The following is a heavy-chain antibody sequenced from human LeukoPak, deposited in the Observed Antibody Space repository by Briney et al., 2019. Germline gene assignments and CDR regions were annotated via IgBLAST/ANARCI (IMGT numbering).Heavy chain of an antibody. Sequence: GGSLRLSCVASGFTFSDAWMSWVRQAPGKGLEWVGRIKSKIDGGTIDYAAPVKGGFTISRDNSKNTLYLQMNSLRAEDTAVYYCARDPVAGTPLFDYWGQGTLVTVSS. V-gene: IGHV3-15*01. CDR1: GFTFSDAW. CDR2: IKSKIDGGTI. CDR3: ARDPVAGTPLFDY. D-gene: IGHD6-19*01. J-gene: IGHJ4*02.